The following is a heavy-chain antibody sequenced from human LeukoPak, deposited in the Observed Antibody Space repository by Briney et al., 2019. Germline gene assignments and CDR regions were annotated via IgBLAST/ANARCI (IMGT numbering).Heavy chain of an antibody. CDR2: ISSSSSYI. D-gene: IGHD3-10*01. Sequence: PGGSLRLSCAASGFTFSSYSMNWVRQAPGKGPEWVSSISSSSSYIYYADSVKGRFTISRDNAKNSLYLEMNSLRAEDTAVYYCARDGRNLLWFGEPRGYFDYWGQGTLVTVSS. J-gene: IGHJ4*02. CDR3: ARDGRNLLWFGEPRGYFDY. CDR1: GFTFSSYS. V-gene: IGHV3-21*01.